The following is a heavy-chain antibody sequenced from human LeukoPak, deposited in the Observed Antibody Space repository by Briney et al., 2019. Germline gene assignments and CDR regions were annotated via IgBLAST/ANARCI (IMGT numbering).Heavy chain of an antibody. CDR1: GFTFSSYA. CDR2: ISGSGGST. CDR3: AKTTRDFMTTVSNWFDP. D-gene: IGHD4-17*01. J-gene: IGHJ5*02. V-gene: IGHV3-23*01. Sequence: GGSLRLSCAASGFTFSSYAMCWVCQAPGKGLEWVSTISGSGGSTYYADSVKGRFTISRDNSKNTVFLQMNSLRAEDTAIYYCAKTTRDFMTTVSNWFDPWGQGTLVTVSS.